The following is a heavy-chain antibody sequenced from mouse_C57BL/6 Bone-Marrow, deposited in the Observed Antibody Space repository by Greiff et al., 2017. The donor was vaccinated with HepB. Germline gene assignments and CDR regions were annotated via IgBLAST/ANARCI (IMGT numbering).Heavy chain of an antibody. Sequence: QVQLQQPGAELVKPGASVKLSCKASGYTFTSYWMQWVKQRPGQGLEWIGEIDPSDSYTNYNQKFKGKATLTVDTSSSTAYMQLSSLTSEDSAVYYSAPTVVARAMDYWGQGTSVTVSS. CDR1: GYTFTSYW. D-gene: IGHD1-1*01. J-gene: IGHJ4*01. V-gene: IGHV1-50*01. CDR3: APTVVARAMDY. CDR2: IDPSDSYT.